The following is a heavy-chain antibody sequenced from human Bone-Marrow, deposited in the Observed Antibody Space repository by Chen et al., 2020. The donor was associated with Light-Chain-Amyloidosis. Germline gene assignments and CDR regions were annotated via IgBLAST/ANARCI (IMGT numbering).Heavy chain of an antibody. CDR3: ARGRGGGWGSYYD. D-gene: IGHD1-26*01. CDR2: INHSGSP. CDR1: DGSFNDYW. J-gene: IGHJ4*02. Sequence: QVQLQQWGAGKLKPSETLSLTCAFYDGSFNDYWWGWVRQPPGKGLEWIGEINHSGSPNYNPSLKSGVTISVDTSKKQLXXXXSSVTAXDTAVYYCARGRGGGWGSYYDWGQGTLVTVSS. V-gene: IGHV4-34*01.